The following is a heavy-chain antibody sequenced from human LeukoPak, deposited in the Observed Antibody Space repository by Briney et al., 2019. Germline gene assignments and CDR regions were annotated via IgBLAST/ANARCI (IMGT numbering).Heavy chain of an antibody. Sequence: ASVKVSCKASGYTFNSYGISWVRQAPGQGLEWMGWISAYNGNTNYAQKLQGRVTMTTDTSTSTAYMELRSLRSDDTAVYYCARVLYYYDSSGYLPDYWGQGTLVTVSS. D-gene: IGHD3-22*01. CDR3: ARVLYYYDSSGYLPDY. CDR2: ISAYNGNT. J-gene: IGHJ4*02. V-gene: IGHV1-18*01. CDR1: GYTFNSYG.